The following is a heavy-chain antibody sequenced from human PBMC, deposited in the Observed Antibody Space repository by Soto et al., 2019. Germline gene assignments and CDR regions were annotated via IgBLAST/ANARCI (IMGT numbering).Heavy chain of an antibody. CDR1: GGSISSGGYY. V-gene: IGHV4-61*08. Sequence: SETLSLTCTVSGGSISSGGYYWSRIRQHPGKGLEWIGFIYYSGSTNYNPFLKSRVSISVDTSKKQFSLKLNSVTAADTAVYYCAGFRGGLHLGEFARFDYWGQGTQVTVSS. CDR3: AGFRGGLHLGEFARFDY. D-gene: IGHD3-16*01. J-gene: IGHJ4*02. CDR2: IYYSGST.